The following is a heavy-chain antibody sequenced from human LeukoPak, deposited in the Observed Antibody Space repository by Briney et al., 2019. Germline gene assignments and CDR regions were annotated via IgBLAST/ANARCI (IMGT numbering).Heavy chain of an antibody. CDR1: GGSFSGYC. V-gene: IGHV4-34*01. D-gene: IGHD3-3*01. CDR3: ARGESGYYY. CDR2: INHSGST. Sequence: SETLSLTCAVYGGSFSGYCWSWIRQPPGKGLEWIGEINHSGSTNYNPSLKSRVTISVDTSKNQFSLKLSSVTAADTAVYYCARGESGYYYWGQGTLVTVSS. J-gene: IGHJ4*02.